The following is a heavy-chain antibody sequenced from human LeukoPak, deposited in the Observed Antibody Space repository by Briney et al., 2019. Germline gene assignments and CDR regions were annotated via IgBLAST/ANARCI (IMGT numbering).Heavy chain of an antibody. J-gene: IGHJ4*02. Sequence: SVKVSCKASGGTFSSYAISWVRQAPGQGLEWMGGIIPIFGTANYAQKFQGRVTITADESTSTAYMELSSLRSEDTAVYYCARGQVGATLVYFDYWGQGTLVTVSS. CDR2: IIPIFGTA. CDR3: ARGQVGATLVYFDY. CDR1: GGTFSSYA. D-gene: IGHD1-26*01. V-gene: IGHV1-69*13.